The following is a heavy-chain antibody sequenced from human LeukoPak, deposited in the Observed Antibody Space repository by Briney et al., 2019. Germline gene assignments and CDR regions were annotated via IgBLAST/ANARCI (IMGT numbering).Heavy chain of an antibody. Sequence: SETLSLTCTVSGGSISNYYWSWIRQPPGKGLEWIGYIFYSGTTSYNPSLKSRVTISVDTSKNQFSLKLSSMTAADTAVYYCARHPGVRYFFDYWGQGTLVTVSS. CDR2: IFYSGTT. D-gene: IGHD1-14*01. CDR1: GGSISNYY. CDR3: ARHPGVRYFFDY. V-gene: IGHV4-59*08. J-gene: IGHJ4*02.